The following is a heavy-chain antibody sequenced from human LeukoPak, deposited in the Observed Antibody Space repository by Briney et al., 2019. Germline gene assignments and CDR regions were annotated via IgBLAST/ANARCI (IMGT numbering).Heavy chain of an antibody. CDR1: ALTFSRYA. Sequence: GGSLRLSCAVSALTFSRYAMSWVRQAPGKGLEWVSAISESGSGTYYADSVKGRFTISRDNSKDTLSLQMNSLRAEDTAVYYCAKDIAQGYTFGSIEQDYWGQGTLVTVSS. CDR3: AKDIAQGYTFGSIEQDY. J-gene: IGHJ4*02. D-gene: IGHD5-18*01. V-gene: IGHV3-23*01. CDR2: ISESGSGT.